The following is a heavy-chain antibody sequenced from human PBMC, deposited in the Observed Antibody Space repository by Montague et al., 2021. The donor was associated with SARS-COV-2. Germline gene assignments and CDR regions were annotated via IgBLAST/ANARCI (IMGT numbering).Heavy chain of an antibody. CDR1: GFRFSDYA. Sequence: SLSLSCAASGFRFSDYAMFWVRQAPGKGLEWVAVIWYDGSDQYYGDSVRGRFTISRDNSKNTLYLQMNSLRAEDTALCYCARELRATGTDYWGQGSLVTVSS. D-gene: IGHD3-16*01. V-gene: IGHV3-33*01. CDR3: ARELRATGTDY. J-gene: IGHJ4*02. CDR2: IWYDGSDQ.